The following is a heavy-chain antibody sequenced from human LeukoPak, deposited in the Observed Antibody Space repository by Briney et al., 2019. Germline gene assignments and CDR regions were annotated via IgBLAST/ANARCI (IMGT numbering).Heavy chain of an antibody. J-gene: IGHJ4*02. CDR3: AKDRDYGSALDY. Sequence: GGSLRLSCAASGFTFSSYGMHWVRQAPGKGLEWVAVISYDGSNKYYADSVKGRFTISRDNSKNTLYLQMNSLRAEDTAVYYCAKDRDYGSALDYWGQGTLVTVSS. CDR1: GFTFSSYG. CDR2: ISYDGSNK. V-gene: IGHV3-30*18. D-gene: IGHD3-10*01.